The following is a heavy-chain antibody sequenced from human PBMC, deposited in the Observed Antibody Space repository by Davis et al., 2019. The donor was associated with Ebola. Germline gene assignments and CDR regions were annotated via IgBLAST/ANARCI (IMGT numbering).Heavy chain of an antibody. CDR2: ISGSGGST. D-gene: IGHD6-13*01. V-gene: IGHV3-23*01. J-gene: IGHJ4*02. Sequence: GESLKISCAASGFTFSSYAMSWVRQAPGKGLEWVSAISGSGGSTYYADSVKGRFTISRDNAKNSLYLQMNSLRAEDTAVYYCARQGRIAAASRDYWGQGTLVTVSS. CDR1: GFTFSSYA. CDR3: ARQGRIAAASRDY.